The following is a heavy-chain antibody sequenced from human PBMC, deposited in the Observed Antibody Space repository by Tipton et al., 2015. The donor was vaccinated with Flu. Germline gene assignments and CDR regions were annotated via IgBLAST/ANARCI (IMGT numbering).Heavy chain of an antibody. J-gene: IGHJ4*02. CDR3: ARESIPTGYYDY. V-gene: IGHV3-7*01. D-gene: IGHD2-21*01. CDR1: GFIFSNYW. CDR2: IKKDGSEE. Sequence: SLRLSCAGSGFIFSNYWISWVRLAPGKGLEWVAHIKKDGSEEFYADSVKGRFTISRDNTKNTLSLQMNGLTVEDTALYYCARESIPTGYYDYWGQRTRVIVSP.